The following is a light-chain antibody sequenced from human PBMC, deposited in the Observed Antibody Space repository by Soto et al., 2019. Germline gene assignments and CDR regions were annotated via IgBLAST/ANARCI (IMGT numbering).Light chain of an antibody. CDR3: SSYTTSSTWV. CDR1: SSDVSRYNY. V-gene: IGLV2-14*01. J-gene: IGLJ3*02. CDR2: AVT. Sequence: QSALTQPASVSGSPGQTITIPCTGTSSDVSRYNYVSWYQQHPGKAPKLMIYAVTNRPSGVSNRFSGSKSGSTASLTISGLQAEDEADYYCSSYTTSSTWVFGGWTKLTVL.